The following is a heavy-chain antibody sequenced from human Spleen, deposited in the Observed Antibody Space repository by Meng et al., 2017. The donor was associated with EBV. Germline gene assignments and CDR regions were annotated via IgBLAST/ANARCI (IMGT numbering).Heavy chain of an antibody. Sequence: ELVQVGAEARKPGASVKASCQASGYTFTNYHIHWVRQAPGQGLEWMGMINPSDGSTNYAQNFQGRVTMTRDTSKSTVYLELSSLGFEDTAVYYYASLGVYGSGSFGIDYWGQGSLVTVSS. CDR3: ASLGVYGSGSFGIDY. D-gene: IGHD3-10*01. CDR2: INPSDGST. V-gene: IGHV1-46*01. J-gene: IGHJ4*02. CDR1: GYTFTNYH.